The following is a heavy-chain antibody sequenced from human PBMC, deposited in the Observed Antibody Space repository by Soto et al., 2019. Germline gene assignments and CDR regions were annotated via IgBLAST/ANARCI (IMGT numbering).Heavy chain of an antibody. CDR1: GFTFSSYW. Sequence: EVQLVESGGGLVQPGGSLRLSCAASGFTFSSYWMHWARQAPGKGLVWVSRINTEGTSTSYADSVKGRFTISRDNAKNTLYLQMNSLRAEDTAVYYCARDPDYGGNYEFDYWGQGTLVTVSS. J-gene: IGHJ4*02. V-gene: IGHV3-74*01. CDR3: ARDPDYGGNYEFDY. D-gene: IGHD4-17*01. CDR2: INTEGTST.